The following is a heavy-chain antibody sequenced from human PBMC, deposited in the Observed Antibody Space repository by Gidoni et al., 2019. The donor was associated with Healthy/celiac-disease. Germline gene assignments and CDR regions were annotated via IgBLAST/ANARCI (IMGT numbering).Heavy chain of an antibody. CDR1: GGSISSSSYY. D-gene: IGHD6-19*01. Sequence: QLQLQESGPGLVKPSETLSLTCTVSGGSISSSSYYWGWIRQPPGKGLEWIGSIYYSGSTYYNPSLKSRVTISVDTSKTQFSLKLSSVTAADTAVYYCARHSSSSHWYSSGSFSLYAFDIWGQGTMVTVSS. V-gene: IGHV4-39*01. J-gene: IGHJ3*02. CDR2: IYYSGST. CDR3: ARHSSSSHWYSSGSFSLYAFDI.